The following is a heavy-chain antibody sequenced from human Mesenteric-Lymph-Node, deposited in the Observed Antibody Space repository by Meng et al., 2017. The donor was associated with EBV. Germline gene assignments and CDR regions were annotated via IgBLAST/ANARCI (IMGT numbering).Heavy chain of an antibody. J-gene: IGHJ4*02. CDR1: GGTFNNNA. CDR2: IIPVFGTP. Sequence: QVRRVQSGAKLKKPGSSVKVPCRASGGTFNNNAITWVRQAPGQGLEWMGGIIPVFGTPNYAQKFQGRVTITADKSMSTIYMELSSLRSEDTAVYYCATTDCSGGNCYAPVDYWGQGTLVTVSS. CDR3: ATTDCSGGNCYAPVDY. D-gene: IGHD2-15*01. V-gene: IGHV1-69*06.